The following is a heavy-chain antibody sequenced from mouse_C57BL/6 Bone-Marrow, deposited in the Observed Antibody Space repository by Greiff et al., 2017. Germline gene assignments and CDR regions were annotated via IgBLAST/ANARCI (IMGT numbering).Heavy chain of an antibody. CDR2: IYPGNSDT. CDR3: TRENYGSSLYFDY. CDR1: GYTFTSYW. Sequence: EVQLQQSGTVLARPGASVKMSCKTSGYTFTSYWMHWVKQRPGQGLEWIGAIYPGNSDTSYNQKFKGKAKLTAVTSASTAYMELSSLTNEDSAVYYCTRENYGSSLYFDYWGQGTTLTVSS. J-gene: IGHJ2*01. V-gene: IGHV1-5*01. D-gene: IGHD1-1*01.